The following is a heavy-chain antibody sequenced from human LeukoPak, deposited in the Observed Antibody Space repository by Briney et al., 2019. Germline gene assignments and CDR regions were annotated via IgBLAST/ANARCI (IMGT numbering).Heavy chain of an antibody. V-gene: IGHV3-20*04. Sequence: PGGSLRLSCAASGFTFDDYGMSWVRQAPGKGLEWVSGINWNGGSTGYADSVKGRFTISRDNAKNSLYLQMHSLRAEDTALYYCARAPGYYDFWGGYDGEYFDYWGQGTLVTVSS. CDR1: GFTFDDYG. CDR3: ARAPGYYDFWGGYDGEYFDY. D-gene: IGHD3-3*01. CDR2: INWNGGST. J-gene: IGHJ4*02.